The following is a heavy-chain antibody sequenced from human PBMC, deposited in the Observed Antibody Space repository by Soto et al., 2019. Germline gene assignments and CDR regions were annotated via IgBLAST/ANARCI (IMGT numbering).Heavy chain of an antibody. CDR1: GYAFTTYG. CDR3: ARGRYGDY. D-gene: IGHD1-1*01. V-gene: IGHV1-18*01. J-gene: IGHJ4*02. Sequence: QVHLVQSGAEVKKPGASVKVSCQGSGYAFTTYGITWVRQAPGQGLEWMGWISAHNGNTNYAQKLQGRVTVTRETSKSTAYMELRSLRYDDTAVYYCARGRYGDYWGQGALVTVSS. CDR2: ISAHNGNT.